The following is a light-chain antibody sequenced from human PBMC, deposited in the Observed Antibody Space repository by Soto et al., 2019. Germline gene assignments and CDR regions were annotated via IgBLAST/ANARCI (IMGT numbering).Light chain of an antibody. CDR3: AAWDDGLNGVV. CDR1: SSNIGDNT. J-gene: IGLJ2*01. Sequence: QSVLTQPPSASGTPGQRVTISCSGSSSNIGDNTVNWYQQLPGTAPKLLIYSNNQRPSVVPDRFSGSKSGTSASLASSGLQSEDEADYYCAAWDDGLNGVVFGGGTKLTVL. CDR2: SNN. V-gene: IGLV1-44*01.